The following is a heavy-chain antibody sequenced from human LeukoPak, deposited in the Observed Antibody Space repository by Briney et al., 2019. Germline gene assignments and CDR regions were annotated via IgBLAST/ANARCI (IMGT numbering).Heavy chain of an antibody. CDR1: GYTFTSYG. Sequence: ASVKVSCKASGYTFTSYGISWVRQAPGQGLEWMGWISAYNGNTNYAQKLRGRVTMTTDTSTSTVYMELSSLRSEDTAVYYCARDPKNYYDGSDYYYDAYWGQGTLVTVSS. V-gene: IGHV1-18*01. CDR3: ARDPKNYYDGSDYYYDAY. D-gene: IGHD3-22*01. J-gene: IGHJ4*02. CDR2: ISAYNGNT.